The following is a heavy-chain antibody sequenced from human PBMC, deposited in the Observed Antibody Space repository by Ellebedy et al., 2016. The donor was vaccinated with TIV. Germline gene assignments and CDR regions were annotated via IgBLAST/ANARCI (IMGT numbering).Heavy chain of an antibody. V-gene: IGHV3-30-3*01. D-gene: IGHD6-19*01. CDR3: AKLHSSGWSGRYDFDY. J-gene: IGHJ4*02. Sequence: GESLKISCAASGFTFSSYAMHWVRQAPGKGLEWVAVISYDGSNKYYADSVKGRFTISRDNSKNTLYLQMNSLRAEDTAVYYCAKLHSSGWSGRYDFDYWGQGTLVTVSS. CDR1: GFTFSSYA. CDR2: ISYDGSNK.